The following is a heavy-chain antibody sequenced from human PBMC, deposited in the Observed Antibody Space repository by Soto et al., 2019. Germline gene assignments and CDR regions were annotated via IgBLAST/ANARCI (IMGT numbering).Heavy chain of an antibody. D-gene: IGHD3-10*01. Sequence: ASVRVAYKGSGYTFTCYTMHWVRQAPGQRLEWMGWINAGNGNTKYSQKFQGRVTITRDTSASTAYMELSSLRSEDTAVYYCARDCYYGSGSYNYFDYWGQGALVTVSS. CDR3: ARDCYYGSGSYNYFDY. J-gene: IGHJ4*02. CDR2: INAGNGNT. V-gene: IGHV1-3*01. CDR1: GYTFTCYT.